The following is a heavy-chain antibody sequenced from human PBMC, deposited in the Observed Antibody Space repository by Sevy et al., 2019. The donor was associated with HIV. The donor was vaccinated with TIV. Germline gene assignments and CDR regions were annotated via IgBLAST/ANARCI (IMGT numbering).Heavy chain of an antibody. CDR2: ISHDGSNK. V-gene: IGHV3-30*18. J-gene: IGHJ4*02. CDR3: AKGDSSGWSPPYDY. CDR1: GFTFRNYG. Sequence: GGSLRLSCAASGFTFRNYGFHWVRQAPGKGLEWVAVISHDGSNKYYTDSVKGRFTIYRDNSKNTLDLQMNTLRTEDTAIYYCAKGDSSGWSPPYDYWGQGTLVTVSS. D-gene: IGHD6-19*01.